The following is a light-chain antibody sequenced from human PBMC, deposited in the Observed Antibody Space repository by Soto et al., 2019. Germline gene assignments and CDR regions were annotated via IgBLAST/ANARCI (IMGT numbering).Light chain of an antibody. J-gene: IGLJ1*01. Sequence: QSVLTQPPSVSEAPRQRVTISCSGSSSNIGNNAVNWYQQLPGKAPKLLIYYDDLLPSGVSDRFSGSKSGTSASLAISGLQSEDEADYYCAAWDDSLNGLVLGNGTKVT. CDR2: YDD. CDR1: SSNIGNNA. CDR3: AAWDDSLNGLV. V-gene: IGLV1-36*01.